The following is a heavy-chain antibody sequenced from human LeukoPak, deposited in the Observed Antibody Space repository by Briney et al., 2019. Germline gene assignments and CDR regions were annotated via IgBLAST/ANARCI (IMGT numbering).Heavy chain of an antibody. CDR3: AKERVDWRYFDY. V-gene: IGHV3-30-3*01. CDR2: MSFDGDSE. Sequence: QSGGSLRLSCAASGFTFSTYPMHWVRQAPGKGLEWVAVMSFDGDSEYYSDSVRGRFTVSRDNAKSTLYLQMNSLRAEDTAVYYCAKERVDWRYFDYWGQGTLVTVSS. D-gene: IGHD3-9*01. J-gene: IGHJ4*02. CDR1: GFTFSTYP.